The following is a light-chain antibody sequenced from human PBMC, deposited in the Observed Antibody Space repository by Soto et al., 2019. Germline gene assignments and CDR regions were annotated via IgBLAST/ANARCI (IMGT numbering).Light chain of an antibody. CDR1: QSVSSSY. V-gene: IGKV3-20*01. CDR3: QQYANSPIT. Sequence: ENVFTESLGTVSLSPGERATLSCGASQSVSSSYLAWYQQKPGQAPRLLIYGVSSRASGIPDRFFGSGSGTDFTLTTNRLEPEDFAVYYCQQYANSPITFGQGTRLEIK. J-gene: IGKJ5*01. CDR2: GVS.